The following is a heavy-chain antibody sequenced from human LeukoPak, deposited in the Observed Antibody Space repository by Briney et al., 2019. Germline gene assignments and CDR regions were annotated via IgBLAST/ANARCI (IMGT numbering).Heavy chain of an antibody. CDR3: ASTTLGYCNGGSCYTLDY. D-gene: IGHD2-15*01. J-gene: IGHJ4*02. CDR1: GYTFTSYG. V-gene: IGHV1-46*01. Sequence: GASVKVSCKASGYTFTSYGISWVRQAPGQGLEWMGIINPSDGSTNYAQKFQGRVTMTRDMSTSTVYMDLSSLRSEDTAVYYCASTTLGYCNGGSCYTLDYWGQGTLVTVSS. CDR2: INPSDGST.